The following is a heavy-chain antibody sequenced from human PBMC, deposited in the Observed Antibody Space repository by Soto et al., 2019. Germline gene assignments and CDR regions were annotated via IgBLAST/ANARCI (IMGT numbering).Heavy chain of an antibody. D-gene: IGHD6-6*01. J-gene: IGHJ6*02. CDR1: GYTFTSYA. Sequence: ASVKVSCKASGYTFTSYAMHWVRQAPGQRLEWMGWINAGNGNTKYSQKFQGRVTITRDTSASTAYMELSSLRSEDTAVYYCASPTPYSSSSRGYYYYGMDVRGQGTTVTVSS. CDR3: ASPTPYSSSSRGYYYYGMDV. CDR2: INAGNGNT. V-gene: IGHV1-3*01.